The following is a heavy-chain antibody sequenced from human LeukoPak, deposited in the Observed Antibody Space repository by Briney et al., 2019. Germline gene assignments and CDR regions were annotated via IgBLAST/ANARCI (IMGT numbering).Heavy chain of an antibody. J-gene: IGHJ5*02. D-gene: IGHD3-10*01. CDR3: AREGTSGGLNWLDP. CDR1: GGSISSYY. CDR2: IYTSGST. Sequence: PSETLSLTCTVPGGSISSYYWSWIRQPAGKGLEWIGRIYTSGSTNYNPSLKSRVTMSVDTSKNQFSLRLSSVNAADTAVYFCAREGTSGGLNWLDPWGQGTLVTVSS. V-gene: IGHV4-4*07.